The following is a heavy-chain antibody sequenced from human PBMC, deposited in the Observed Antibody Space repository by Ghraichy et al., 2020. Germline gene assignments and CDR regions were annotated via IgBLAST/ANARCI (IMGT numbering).Heavy chain of an antibody. J-gene: IGHJ4*02. CDR1: GFTFSSYA. D-gene: IGHD6-13*01. V-gene: IGHV3-23*01. Sequence: GGSLRLSCAASGFTFSSYAMNWVRQAPGKGLEWVSAISGSGDSTYYADSVKGRFTISRDNSKNTLYLQMNSLRAEDTAVYYCAKDHSSSWYYFDYWGQGTLDTVSS. CDR3: AKDHSSSWYYFDY. CDR2: ISGSGDST.